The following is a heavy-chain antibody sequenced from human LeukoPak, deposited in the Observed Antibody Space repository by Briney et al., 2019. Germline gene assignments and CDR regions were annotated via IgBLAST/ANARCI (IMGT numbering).Heavy chain of an antibody. Sequence: PGGSLRLSCAASGFSFNTYVMHWVRQAPGKGLEWVTVISYDGSSEYSADSVKGRFTISRDNSKKTLYLQMSSLRVEDTAVYHCARGEQWLVRGAFDYWGQGTLVTVSS. CDR2: ISYDGSSE. D-gene: IGHD6-19*01. V-gene: IGHV3-30*03. CDR3: ARGEQWLVRGAFDY. CDR1: GFSFNTYV. J-gene: IGHJ4*02.